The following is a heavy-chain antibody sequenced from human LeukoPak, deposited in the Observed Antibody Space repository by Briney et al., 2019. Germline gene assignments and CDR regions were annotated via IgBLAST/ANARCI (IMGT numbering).Heavy chain of an antibody. D-gene: IGHD3-22*01. CDR2: IIPIFGTA. CDR1: GRTFSSYA. V-gene: IGHV1-69*05. CDR3: ARNTPYDSSGYYGDY. J-gene: IGHJ4*02. Sequence: GSSVKVSCKASGRTFSSYAISWVRQAPGQGLEWMGGIIPIFGTANYAQKFQGRVTITTDESTSTAYMELSSLRSEDTAVYYCARNTPYDSSGYYGDYWGQGTLVTVSS.